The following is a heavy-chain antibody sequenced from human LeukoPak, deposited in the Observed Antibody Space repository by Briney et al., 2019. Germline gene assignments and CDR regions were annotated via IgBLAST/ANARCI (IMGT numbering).Heavy chain of an antibody. J-gene: IGHJ4*02. V-gene: IGHV3-48*04. CDR3: AREARFGELSLNY. D-gene: IGHD3-10*01. CDR1: GFTFSSYS. Sequence: GGSLRLSCAASGFTFSSYSMNWVRQAPGKGLEWVSYISSSSSTIYYADSVKGRFTISRDNAKNSLYLQMNSLRVEDTAVYYCAREARFGELSLNYWGQGTLVTVSS. CDR2: ISSSSSTI.